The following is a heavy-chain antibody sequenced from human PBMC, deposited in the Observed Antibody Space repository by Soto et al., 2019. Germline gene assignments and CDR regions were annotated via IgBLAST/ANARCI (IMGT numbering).Heavy chain of an antibody. CDR3: ARGAYDFWSGYHPYCYYGMDV. Sequence: PGGSLRLSCAASGFPFSDYWLHWVRQAPGKGLVWVSLFKSDGYGTSYSASVKGRFTLSRDRAKNTLFLQMNSLRVEETAVYYCARGAYDFWSGYHPYCYYGMDVLGQGTTITVSS. V-gene: IGHV3-74*01. CDR2: FKSDGYGT. CDR1: GFPFSDYW. D-gene: IGHD3-3*01. J-gene: IGHJ6*02.